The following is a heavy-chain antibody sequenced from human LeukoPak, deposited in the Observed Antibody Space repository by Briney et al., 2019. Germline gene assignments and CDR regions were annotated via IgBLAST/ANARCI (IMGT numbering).Heavy chain of an antibody. D-gene: IGHD3-3*01. Sequence: GESLRLSCAASGFTFSSYSMNWVRQAPGKGLEWVSYISSSSSTIYYADSVKGRFTISRDNAKNSLYLQMNRLRAEDTAVYYCAREMRYDFWSGYFLSDYWGQGTLVTVSS. CDR1: GFTFSSYS. V-gene: IGHV3-48*01. CDR3: AREMRYDFWSGYFLSDY. CDR2: ISSSSSTI. J-gene: IGHJ4*02.